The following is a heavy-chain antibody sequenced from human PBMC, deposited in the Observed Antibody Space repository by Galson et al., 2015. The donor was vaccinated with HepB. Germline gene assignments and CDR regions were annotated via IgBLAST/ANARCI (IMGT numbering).Heavy chain of an antibody. CDR1: GGTFSSYA. D-gene: IGHD3-9*01. J-gene: IGHJ6*02. CDR2: IIPIFGTA. V-gene: IGHV1-69*13. Sequence: SVKVSCKASGGTFSSYAISWVRQAPGQGLEWMGGIIPIFGTANYAQKFQGRVTITADESTSTAYMELSSLRSEDTAVYYCARGQRYYDLLTGYPHYYYYGMDVWGQVTTVTVYS. CDR3: ARGQRYYDLLTGYPHYYYYGMDV.